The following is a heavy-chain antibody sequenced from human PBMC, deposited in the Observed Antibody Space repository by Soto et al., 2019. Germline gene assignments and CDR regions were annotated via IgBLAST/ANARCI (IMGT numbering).Heavy chain of an antibody. CDR1: GFTFSSYG. D-gene: IGHD2-15*01. V-gene: IGHV3-30*18. J-gene: IGHJ4*02. CDR3: GKNSPFYGVFKP. Sequence: PGGSLRLSCAASGFTFSSYGMHWVRQAPGKGLEWVAVISYDGSNKYYADSVKGRFTISRDNSKNTLYLQMNSLRAEDTAVYYCGKNSPFYGVFKPGGKGKMATVP. CDR2: ISYDGSNK.